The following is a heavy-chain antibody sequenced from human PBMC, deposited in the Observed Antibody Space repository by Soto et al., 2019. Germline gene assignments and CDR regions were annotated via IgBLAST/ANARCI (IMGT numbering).Heavy chain of an antibody. V-gene: IGHV3-23*01. J-gene: IGHJ4*02. D-gene: IGHD6-19*01. CDR2: ISGSGGSA. CDR3: AKYSSGWYYPFDY. Sequence: EVQLLESGGGLVQPGGSLRLSCAASGFTFSSYAMSWVRQAPGKGLEWVSAISGSGGSAYYADSVKGRFTISRDNSKNTLYLQMNSLRAEDTAVYYCAKYSSGWYYPFDYWGQGTLVTVSS. CDR1: GFTFSSYA.